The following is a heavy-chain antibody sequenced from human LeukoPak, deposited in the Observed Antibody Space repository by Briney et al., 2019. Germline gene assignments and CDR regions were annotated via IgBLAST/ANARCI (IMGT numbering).Heavy chain of an antibody. Sequence: PSETLSLTCTVSGGSISSSSYYWGWIRQPPGKGLEWIGYIYYSGSTNYNPSLKSRVTISVDTSKNQFSLKLSSVTAADTAVYYCAGAYYDYVWGSYPNDAFDIWGQGTMVTVSS. CDR2: IYYSGST. CDR1: GGSISSSSYY. CDR3: AGAYYDYVWGSYPNDAFDI. J-gene: IGHJ3*02. D-gene: IGHD3-16*02. V-gene: IGHV4-61*05.